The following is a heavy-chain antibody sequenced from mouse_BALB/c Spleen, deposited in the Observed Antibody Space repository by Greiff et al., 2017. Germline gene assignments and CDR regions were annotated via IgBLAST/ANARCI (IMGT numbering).Heavy chain of an antibody. V-gene: IGHV5-9-4*01. J-gene: IGHJ4*01. CDR1: GFTFSSYA. CDR2: ISSGGSYT. D-gene: IGHD1-1*01. CDR3: ARGYYGSSYDGAMDY. Sequence: EVKLVESGGGLVKPGGSLKLSCAASGFTFSSYAMSWVRQSPEKRLEWVAEISSGGSYTYYPDTVTGRFTISRDNAKNTLYLEMSSLRAEDTAMYYCARGYYGSSYDGAMDYWGQGTSVTVTS.